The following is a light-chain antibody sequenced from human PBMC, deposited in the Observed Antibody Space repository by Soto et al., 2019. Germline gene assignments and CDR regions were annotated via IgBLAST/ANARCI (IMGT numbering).Light chain of an antibody. J-gene: IGKJ2*02. CDR2: EAS. Sequence: DIQMTQSPSTLSASVGDRVTITCRASQTISTWLAWYQHKPGTAPKLLIYEASTLEAGVPSRFSGTGSGTEFTLTISSLQPDDFATYYCQHYSTYSRTFGQGTTVEAK. CDR3: QHYSTYSRT. V-gene: IGKV1-5*03. CDR1: QTISTW.